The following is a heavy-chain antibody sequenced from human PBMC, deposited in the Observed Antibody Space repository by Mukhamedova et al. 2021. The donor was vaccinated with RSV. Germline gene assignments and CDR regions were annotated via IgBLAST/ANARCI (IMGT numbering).Heavy chain of an antibody. J-gene: IGHJ4*02. CDR3: TTRLSSTSYPY. Sequence: DFAAPVKGRFTISRDDSKNTLYLQINSLKTEDTAVYYCTTRLSSTSYPYWGQGTLVTVSS. D-gene: IGHD2-2*01. V-gene: IGHV3-15*01.